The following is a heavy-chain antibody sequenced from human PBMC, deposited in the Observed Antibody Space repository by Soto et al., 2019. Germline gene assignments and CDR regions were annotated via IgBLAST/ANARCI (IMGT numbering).Heavy chain of an antibody. V-gene: IGHV3-53*02. CDR2: IYSGGST. Sequence: EVQLVETGGGLIQPGGSLRLSCAASGFTVSSNYMSWVRQAPGKGLEWGSVIYSGGSTYYADSVKGRFTISRDNSKNTLYLQMNSLRAEDTAVYYCARIDSSGYYFDYWGQGTLVTVSS. D-gene: IGHD3-22*01. CDR3: ARIDSSGYYFDY. J-gene: IGHJ4*02. CDR1: GFTVSSNY.